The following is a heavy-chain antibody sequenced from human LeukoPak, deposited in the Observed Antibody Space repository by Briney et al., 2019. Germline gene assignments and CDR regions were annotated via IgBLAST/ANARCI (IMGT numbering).Heavy chain of an antibody. CDR2: IYYSGST. D-gene: IGHD3-10*01. CDR3: ARTPAWFGEPDYAFDI. Sequence: SETLSLTCTVSGGSVSSGSYYWSWIRQPPGKGLERIGCIYYSGSTNYNPSLKSRVTISVDTSKNQFSLKLSSVTAADTAVYYCARTPAWFGEPDYAFDIWGQGTMVTVSS. V-gene: IGHV4-61*01. CDR1: GGSVSSGSYY. J-gene: IGHJ3*02.